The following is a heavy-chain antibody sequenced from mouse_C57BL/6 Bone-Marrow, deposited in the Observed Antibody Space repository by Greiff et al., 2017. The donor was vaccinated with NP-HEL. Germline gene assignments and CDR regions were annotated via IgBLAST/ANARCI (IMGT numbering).Heavy chain of an antibody. D-gene: IGHD1-1*01. Sequence: QVQLQQPGAELVMPGASVKLSCKASGYTFPRYWMHWVKQRPGQGLEWIGELDPSASYTNYNQKFKGKSTLTVDKSSSTAYMQLSSLTSEDSAVYYCAREGIYYYGSSLFDYWGQGTTLTVSS. J-gene: IGHJ2*01. CDR1: GYTFPRYW. V-gene: IGHV1-69*01. CDR3: AREGIYYYGSSLFDY. CDR2: LDPSASYT.